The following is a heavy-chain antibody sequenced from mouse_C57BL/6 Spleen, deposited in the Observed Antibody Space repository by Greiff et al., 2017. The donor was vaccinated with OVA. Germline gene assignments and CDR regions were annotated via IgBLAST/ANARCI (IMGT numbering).Heavy chain of an antibody. CDR1: GYTLTSYW. CDR2: IHPNSGST. D-gene: IGHD3-2*02. J-gene: IGHJ2*01. CDR3: AREGAAQALDY. V-gene: IGHV1-64*01. Sequence: QVQLQQPGAELVKPGASVKLSCKASGYTLTSYWMHWVKQRPGQGLEWIGMIHPNSGSTNYNEKFKSKATLTVDKSSSTAYMQLSSLTSEDSAVYYCAREGAAQALDYWGQGTTLTVSS.